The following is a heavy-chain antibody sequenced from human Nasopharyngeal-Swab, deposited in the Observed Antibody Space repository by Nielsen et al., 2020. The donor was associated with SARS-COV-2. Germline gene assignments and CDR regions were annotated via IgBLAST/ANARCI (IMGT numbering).Heavy chain of an antibody. D-gene: IGHD3-10*01. CDR1: GYSFTSYW. CDR3: AIETMVRGVIIPPNP. J-gene: IGHJ4*02. Sequence: GGSLRLSCKGSGYSFTSYWISWVRQMPGKGLEWMGRIDPSDSYTNYSPSFQGHVTISADKSISTAYLQWSSLKASDTAMYYCAIETMVRGVIIPPNPWGQGTLVTVSS. V-gene: IGHV5-10-1*01. CDR2: IDPSDSYT.